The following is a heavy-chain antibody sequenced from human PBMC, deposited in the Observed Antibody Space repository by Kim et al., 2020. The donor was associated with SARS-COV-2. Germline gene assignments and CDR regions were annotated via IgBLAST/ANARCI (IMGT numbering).Heavy chain of an antibody. CDR3: AREPFGVVKGSYGMDV. D-gene: IGHD3-3*01. Sequence: GGSLRLSCAASGFTVSSNYMSWVRQAPGKGLEWVSVIYSSGSTYYADSVKGRFTISRDNSKNTLYLQMNSLRAEDTAVYYCAREPFGVVKGSYGMDVWGQGTTVTVSS. CDR2: IYSSGST. CDR1: GFTVSSNY. J-gene: IGHJ6*02. V-gene: IGHV3-66*01.